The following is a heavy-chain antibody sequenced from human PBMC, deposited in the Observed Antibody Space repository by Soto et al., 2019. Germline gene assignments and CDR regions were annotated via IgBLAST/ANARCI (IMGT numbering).Heavy chain of an antibody. J-gene: IGHJ6*02. CDR2: IRSKAYGGTT. CDR1: GFTFGDYA. Sequence: GGSLRLSCTASGFTFGDYAMSWFRQAPGKGLEWVGFIRSKAYGGTTEYAASVKGRFTISRDDSKSIAYLQMNSLKTEDTAVYYCTRDRDSSSYYYYYGMDVWGQGTTVTVSS. V-gene: IGHV3-49*03. D-gene: IGHD6-6*01. CDR3: TRDRDSSSYYYYYGMDV.